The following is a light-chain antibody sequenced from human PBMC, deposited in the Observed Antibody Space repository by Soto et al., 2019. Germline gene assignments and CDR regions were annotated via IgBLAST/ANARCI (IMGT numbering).Light chain of an antibody. V-gene: IGKV1-39*01. CDR1: QSISSY. CDR2: AAS. J-gene: IGKJ5*01. Sequence: DIQMTQSPSSLSASAGDRVTITCRASQSISSYLHWYQQKPGKAPELLIYAASSLQSGVPSRFTGSGSGTDFTLTISSLQPEDFATYFCQQSYTTPITFGQGTRLEIK. CDR3: QQSYTTPIT.